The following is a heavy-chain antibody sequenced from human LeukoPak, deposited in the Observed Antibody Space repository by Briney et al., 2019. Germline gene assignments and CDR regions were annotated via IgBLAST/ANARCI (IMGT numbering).Heavy chain of an antibody. J-gene: IGHJ5*02. CDR2: ISGGGGRT. D-gene: IGHD1-14*01. CDR3: AKVSGINHYHWIDP. Sequence: PGGSLRLSCAASEFTFSNYAMNWVRQAPGKGLEWVSGISGGGGRTYYADSVKGRFTISRDNTKNTLYLQMDSLRAEDTALYYCAKVSGINHYHWIDPWGQGTLVTVSS. V-gene: IGHV3-23*01. CDR1: EFTFSNYA.